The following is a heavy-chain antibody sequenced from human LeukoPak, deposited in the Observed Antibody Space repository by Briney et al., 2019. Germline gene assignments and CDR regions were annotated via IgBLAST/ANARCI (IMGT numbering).Heavy chain of an antibody. J-gene: IGHJ4*02. CDR3: VREDCSSTSCCLFDY. Sequence: SVKVSCKASGGTFSSYAISWVRQAPGQGLEWMGGIIPIFGTANYAQKFQGRVTITADESTSTAYMELSSLRSEDTAVYYCVREDCSSTSCCLFDYWGQGTLVTVSS. V-gene: IGHV1-69*13. D-gene: IGHD2-2*01. CDR2: IIPIFGTA. CDR1: GGTFSSYA.